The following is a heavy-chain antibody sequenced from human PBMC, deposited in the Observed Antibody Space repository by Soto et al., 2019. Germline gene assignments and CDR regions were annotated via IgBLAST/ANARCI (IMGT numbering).Heavy chain of an antibody. CDR2: ISYDGSNK. Sequence: GGSLRLSCAASGFTFSSYAMHWVRQAPGKGLEWVAVISYDGSNKYYADSVKGRFTISRDNSKNTLYLQMNSLRAEDTAVYYCARFLQGTVAAGPIDYWGQGTLVTVSS. V-gene: IGHV3-30-3*01. J-gene: IGHJ4*02. CDR1: GFTFSSYA. D-gene: IGHD6-13*01. CDR3: ARFLQGTVAAGPIDY.